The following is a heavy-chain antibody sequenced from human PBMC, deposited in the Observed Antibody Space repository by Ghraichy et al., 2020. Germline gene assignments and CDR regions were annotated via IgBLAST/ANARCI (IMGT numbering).Heavy chain of an antibody. CDR2: IRYDGSNK. CDR1: GFTFSSYG. CDR3: ATLDPPIVVVPAALHPELGYFDY. D-gene: IGHD2-2*01. Sequence: GGSLRLSCAASGFTFSSYGMHWVRQAPGKGLEWVAFIRYDGSNKYYADSVKGRFTISRDNSKNTLYLQMNSLRAEDTAVYYCATLDPPIVVVPAALHPELGYFDYWGQGTLVTVSS. J-gene: IGHJ4*02. V-gene: IGHV3-30*02.